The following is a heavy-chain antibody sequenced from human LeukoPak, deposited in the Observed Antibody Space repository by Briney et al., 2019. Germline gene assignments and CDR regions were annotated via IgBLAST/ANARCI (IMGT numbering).Heavy chain of an antibody. V-gene: IGHV1-46*01. CDR1: GYTFTSYY. J-gene: IGHJ4*02. CDR3: ARDLAGSYPWW. CDR2: INPGDGST. Sequence: GASVKVSCKASGYTFTSYYMHWMRQAPGQGLEWMGLINPGDGSTTYAQKFQGRLTMTRDTSTSTVYMELSSLRSDDTAVYHCARDLAGSYPWWWGQGTLVTVSS. D-gene: IGHD1-26*01.